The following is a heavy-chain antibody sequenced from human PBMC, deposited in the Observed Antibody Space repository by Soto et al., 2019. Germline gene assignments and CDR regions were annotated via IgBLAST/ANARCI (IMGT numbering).Heavy chain of an antibody. J-gene: IGHJ4*02. CDR3: ARELLGVYGDYLYFDY. V-gene: IGHV1-18*01. Sequence: ASVNVSCKASGYTFTSYGISWVRQAPGQGLEWMGWISAYNGNTNYAQKLQGRVTMTTDTSTSTAYMELRSLRSDDTAVYYCARELLGVYGDYLYFDYWGQGTLVTVSS. D-gene: IGHD4-17*01. CDR1: GYTFTSYG. CDR2: ISAYNGNT.